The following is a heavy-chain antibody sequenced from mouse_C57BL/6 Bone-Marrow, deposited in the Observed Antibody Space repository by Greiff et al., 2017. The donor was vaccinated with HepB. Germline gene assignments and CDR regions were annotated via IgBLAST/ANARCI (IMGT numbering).Heavy chain of an antibody. CDR2: FHPYNDDT. D-gene: IGHD1-1*01. Sequence: VQLQQSGAELVKPGASVKMSCKASGYTFTTYPIEWMKQNHGKSLEWIGNFHPYNDDTKYNEKFKGKATLTVEKSSSTVYLELSRLTSDDSAVYYCTRGTTVVATYWYFDVWGTGTTVTVSS. V-gene: IGHV1-47*01. CDR3: TRGTTVVATYWYFDV. J-gene: IGHJ1*03. CDR1: GYTFTTYP.